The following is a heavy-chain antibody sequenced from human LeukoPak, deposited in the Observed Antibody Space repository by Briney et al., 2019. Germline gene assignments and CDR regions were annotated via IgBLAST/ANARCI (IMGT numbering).Heavy chain of an antibody. J-gene: IGHJ4*02. CDR1: GFTFSSYS. D-gene: IGHD3-10*01. CDR3: ARVVRFGELLYLDY. CDR2: ISSGSGTI. Sequence: PGGSLRLSCAASGFTFSSYSMNWVRQDPGKGLEWVSYISSGSGTIYYVDSVKGRFTISRDNAKNSLYLQMNSLRDEDTAVYYCARVVRFGELLYLDYWGQGTLVTVSS. V-gene: IGHV3-48*02.